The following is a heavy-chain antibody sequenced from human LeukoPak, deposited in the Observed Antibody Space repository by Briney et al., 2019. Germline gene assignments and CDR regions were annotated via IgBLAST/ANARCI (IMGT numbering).Heavy chain of an antibody. CDR2: ISSTGDYI. D-gene: IGHD1-7*01. Sequence: PWGSLRLSCAASGFTFSTYIMNWVRQAPGKGLEWVSSISSTGDYIYYADAVKGRFTISRDKAKNSLYLQMNSLRAEDTAVYYCARDRANNWNYEWGYWGQGTLVTVSS. CDR1: GFTFSTYI. CDR3: ARDRANNWNYEWGY. V-gene: IGHV3-21*01. J-gene: IGHJ4*02.